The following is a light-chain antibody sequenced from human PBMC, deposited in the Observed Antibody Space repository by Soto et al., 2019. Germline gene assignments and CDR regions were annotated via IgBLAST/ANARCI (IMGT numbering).Light chain of an antibody. V-gene: IGKV1-33*01. CDR3: QQYDILPIT. Sequence: DIQMTQSPSSLFASVGDRVTITCQATQDINIYLNWYQQKPGKAPNLLIYDASNLEIGVPSRFSGSESGTHFTFTISSLQTEDIGTYYCQQYDILPITFGRGTRLEIK. J-gene: IGKJ5*01. CDR1: QDINIY. CDR2: DAS.